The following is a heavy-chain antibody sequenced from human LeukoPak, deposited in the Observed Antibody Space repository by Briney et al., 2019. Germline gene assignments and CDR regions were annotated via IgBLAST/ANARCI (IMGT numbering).Heavy chain of an antibody. CDR3: ASDSSGYHWFDY. V-gene: IGHV4-59*11. CDR1: GGFITSHH. J-gene: IGHJ4*02. CDR2: VYYSGTT. Sequence: SETLSLTCTVSGGFITSHHWSWIRQPPGKGLEWIGNVYYSGTTIYNPSLKSRVTISVDTAKNQFSLRLSSVTAADAAVYYCASDSSGYHWFDYWGQGTLVTVSS. D-gene: IGHD3-22*01.